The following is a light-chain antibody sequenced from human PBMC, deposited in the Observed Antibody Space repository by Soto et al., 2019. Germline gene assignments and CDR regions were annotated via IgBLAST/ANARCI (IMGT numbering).Light chain of an antibody. CDR1: QSVSSY. CDR3: QQRSNWPPGLT. J-gene: IGKJ4*01. Sequence: EIVLTQSPATLSLSLGERATLSCRASQSVSSYLAWYQQKPGQAPRLLIYDASNRATGIPARFSGSGSGTDFTLTISSLEPEDFAVYYCQQRSNWPPGLTFGGGTKVDIK. CDR2: DAS. V-gene: IGKV3-11*01.